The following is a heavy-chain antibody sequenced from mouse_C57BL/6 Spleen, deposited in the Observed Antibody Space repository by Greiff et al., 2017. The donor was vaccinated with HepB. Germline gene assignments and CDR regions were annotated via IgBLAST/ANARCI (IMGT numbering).Heavy chain of an antibody. CDR3: ARFDYTFLYYYAMDY. D-gene: IGHD2-4*01. V-gene: IGHV1-81*01. CDR1: GYTFTSYG. J-gene: IGHJ4*01. CDR2: IYPRSGNT. Sequence: VQLQQSGAELARPGASVKLSCKASGYTFTSYGISWVKQRTGQGLEWIGEIYPRSGNTYYNEKFKGKATLTADKSSSTAYMELRSLTSEDSAVYFCARFDYTFLYYYAMDYWGQLTSVTVSS.